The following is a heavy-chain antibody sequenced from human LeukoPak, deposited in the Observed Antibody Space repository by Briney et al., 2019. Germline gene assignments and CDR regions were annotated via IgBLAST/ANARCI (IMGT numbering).Heavy chain of an antibody. J-gene: IGHJ4*02. CDR3: ARDGSFWRGYPYYFDY. CDR2: IWYDGSNK. CDR1: GFTFSSYA. V-gene: IGHV3-33*08. D-gene: IGHD3-3*01. Sequence: SGGSLRLSCAASGFTFSSYAMSWVRQAPGKGLEWVAIIWYDGSNKYYADSVKGRFTISRDNSKNTLYLQVNSLRAEDTAVYYCARDGSFWRGYPYYFDYWGQGTLVTVSS.